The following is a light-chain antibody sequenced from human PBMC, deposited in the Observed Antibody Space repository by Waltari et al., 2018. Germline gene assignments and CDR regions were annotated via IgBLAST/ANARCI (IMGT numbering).Light chain of an antibody. CDR1: QPISSN. Sequence: EIVMTQSPATLSVSPGERATLTCRASQPISSNLAWYQHKPGQAPRLLISGASTRAGGIPARFSGSGSGTQVTLTINSLQSEDFAVYYWQQYKIRLTVGGGTKVDIK. J-gene: IGKJ4*01. CDR3: QQYKIRLT. CDR2: GAS. V-gene: IGKV3-15*01.